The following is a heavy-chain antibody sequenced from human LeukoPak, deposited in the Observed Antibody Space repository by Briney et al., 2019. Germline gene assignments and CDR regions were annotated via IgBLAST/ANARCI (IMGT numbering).Heavy chain of an antibody. CDR2: INHSGST. Sequence: SGTLSLTCAVSGGSITSSNWWSWVRQPPGKGLEWIGEINHSGSTNYNSSLKNRVTISVDKSKNQFSLKLSSVTAADTAVYYCARVLYGATGPTRFDPWGQGTLVTVSS. CDR3: ARVLYGATGPTRFDP. V-gene: IGHV4-4*02. CDR1: GGSITSSNW. D-gene: IGHD1-1*01. J-gene: IGHJ5*02.